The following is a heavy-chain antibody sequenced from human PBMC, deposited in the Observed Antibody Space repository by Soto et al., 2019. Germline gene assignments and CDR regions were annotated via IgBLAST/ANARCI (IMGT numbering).Heavy chain of an antibody. V-gene: IGHV3-23*01. J-gene: IGHJ4*02. CDR1: GFTFSSYA. D-gene: IGHD3-3*01. Sequence: PGGSLRLSCAASGFTFSSYAMSWVRQAPGKGLEWVSAISGSGGSTYYADSVKGRFTISRDNSKNTLYLQMNSLRAEDTAVYYCAKHTIFGVVTRPMYFDYWGQGTLVTVSS. CDR2: ISGSGGST. CDR3: AKHTIFGVVTRPMYFDY.